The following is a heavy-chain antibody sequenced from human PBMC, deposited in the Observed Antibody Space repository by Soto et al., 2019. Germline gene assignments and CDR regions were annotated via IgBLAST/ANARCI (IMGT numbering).Heavy chain of an antibody. J-gene: IGHJ3*02. D-gene: IGHD3-3*01. CDR3: ASGAVDFWTGAFDI. Sequence: EALSLTFSVSGAFVSGSFWSCILQPPGKGLEYIGFMHSTGTSNYNSSLKSRVSVSVDTSKNQISLKPSSVTAADTAVYYCASGAVDFWTGAFDIWGQGTMVTVSS. CDR1: GAFVSGSF. V-gene: IGHV4-4*09. CDR2: MHSTGTS.